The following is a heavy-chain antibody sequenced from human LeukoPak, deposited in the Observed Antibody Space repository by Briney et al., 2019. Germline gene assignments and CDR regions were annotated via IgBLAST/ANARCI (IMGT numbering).Heavy chain of an antibody. CDR2: IYHSGST. Sequence: PSETLSHTCTVSGYSTSSGYYWGWIRQPPGKGLEWIGSIYHSGSTYYNPSLKSRVTISVDTSKNQFSLKLSSVTAADTAVYYCARAGDDCSSTSCYTQQNNWFDPWGQGTLVTVSS. V-gene: IGHV4-38-2*02. J-gene: IGHJ5*02. D-gene: IGHD2-2*02. CDR3: ARAGDDCSSTSCYTQQNNWFDP. CDR1: GYSTSSGYY.